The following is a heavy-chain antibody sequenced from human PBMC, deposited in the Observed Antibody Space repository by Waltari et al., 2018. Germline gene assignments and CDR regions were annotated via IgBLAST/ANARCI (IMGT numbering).Heavy chain of an antibody. V-gene: IGHV4-30-4*01. CDR1: GGSISSGDYY. J-gene: IGHJ4*02. CDR3: ARGGQQLALFDY. CDR2: IYYSGST. Sequence: QVQLQESGPGLVKPSQTLSLTCTVSGGSISSGDYYWRWISQPPGKGLECIGYIYYSGSTYYNPSLKSRVTISVDTSKNQFSLKLSSVTAADTAVYYCARGGQQLALFDYWGQGTLVTVSS. D-gene: IGHD6-6*01.